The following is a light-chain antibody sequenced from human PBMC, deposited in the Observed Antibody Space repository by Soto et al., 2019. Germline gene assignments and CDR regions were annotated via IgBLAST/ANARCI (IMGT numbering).Light chain of an antibody. CDR3: QHYNTPPYT. V-gene: IGKV3-20*01. Sequence: ESAVTQSPGTLSLSPGERATLSCRASQRVSSSYLAWYQQKPDQAPRLIMYGASSSATVIPARLSGSGSGTDFPLTITRVEPEDLPVYYSQHYNTPPYTFGQGTTLDIK. CDR1: QRVSSSY. CDR2: GAS. J-gene: IGKJ2*01.